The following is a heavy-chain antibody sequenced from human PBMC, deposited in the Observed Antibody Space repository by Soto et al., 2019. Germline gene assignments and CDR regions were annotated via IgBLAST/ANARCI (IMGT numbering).Heavy chain of an antibody. CDR1: EFTFSSYW. CDR2: IKEDGSEI. CDR3: ARGWASLDY. Sequence: PGGSLRLSCAASEFTFSSYWMSWVRQAPGKGLEWVANIKEDGSEIYYVDSVKGRFTISRDNARNSLYLQMNTLRAEDTAVYYCARGWASLDYWGQGTLVTVSS. J-gene: IGHJ4*02. V-gene: IGHV3-7*01.